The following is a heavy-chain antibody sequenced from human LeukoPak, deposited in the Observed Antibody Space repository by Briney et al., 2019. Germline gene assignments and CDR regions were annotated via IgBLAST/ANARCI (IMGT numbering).Heavy chain of an antibody. CDR3: ARETPQGYNTPYYYYYYYMDV. CDR2: ISSSSSYI. J-gene: IGHJ6*03. D-gene: IGHD5-24*01. Sequence: GGSLRLSCAASGFTFSSYSMNWVRQAPGKGLEWVSSISSSSSYIYYADSVKGRFTISRDNAKNSLYLQMNSLRAEDTAVYYCARETPQGYNTPYYYYYYYMDVWGKGTTVTVSS. V-gene: IGHV3-21*01. CDR1: GFTFSSYS.